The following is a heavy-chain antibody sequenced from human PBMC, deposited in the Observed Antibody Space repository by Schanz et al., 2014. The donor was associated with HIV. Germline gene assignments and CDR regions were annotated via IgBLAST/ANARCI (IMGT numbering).Heavy chain of an antibody. CDR2: ISYDGTNK. CDR3: AKDRNYYDDRYLGKGNYYYYYGMDV. V-gene: IGHV3-30*18. CDR1: GFTFDSYG. D-gene: IGHD3-16*01. J-gene: IGHJ6*02. Sequence: QVQLVESGGGVVQPGRSLRLSCAASGFTFDSYGIHWVRQAPGKGLEWVAVISYDGTNKKFADSVKGRFTISRDNSKNTLYLQMKSLRVEDTAVYYCAKDRNYYDDRYLGKGNYYYYYGMDVWGQGTTVTVSS.